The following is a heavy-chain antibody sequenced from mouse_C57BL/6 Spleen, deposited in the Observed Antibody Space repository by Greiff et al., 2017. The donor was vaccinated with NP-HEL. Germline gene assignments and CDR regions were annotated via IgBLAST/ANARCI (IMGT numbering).Heavy chain of an antibody. Sequence: DVQLQQSGAELVKPGASVKLSCTASGFNIKDYYMHWVKQRTEQGLEWIGRIDPEDGETKYDPKFQGKATITADTSSNTAYLQLSSLTSEDTAVYYCARSYYGSRGFAYWGQRTLVTVSA. J-gene: IGHJ3*01. CDR1: GFNIKDYY. D-gene: IGHD1-1*01. CDR2: IDPEDGET. CDR3: ARSYYGSRGFAY. V-gene: IGHV14-2*01.